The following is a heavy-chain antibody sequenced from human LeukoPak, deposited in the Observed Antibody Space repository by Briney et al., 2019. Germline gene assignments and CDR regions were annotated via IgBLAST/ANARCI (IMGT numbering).Heavy chain of an antibody. J-gene: IGHJ4*02. CDR3: ARGPNSNWSGPDF. V-gene: IGHV3-74*01. D-gene: IGHD6-6*01. CDR1: GFSFSGHW. CDR2: ISPTGSTT. Sequence: GGSLRLSCTASGFSFSGHWMHWARQLPGKGLVWVSRISPTGSTTSYADSVKGRFTVSRDNAKNTLYLQVNNLRAEDTAVYYCARGPNSNWSGPDFWGQGTLLTVSS.